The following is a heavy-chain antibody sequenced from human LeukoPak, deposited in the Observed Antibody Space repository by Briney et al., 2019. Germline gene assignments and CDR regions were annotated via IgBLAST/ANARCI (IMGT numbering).Heavy chain of an antibody. CDR2: ISYDGSNK. CDR3: AKGSTLTAASSSDFDY. Sequence: GGSLRLSCAASGFTFSSYGMHWVRQAPGKGLEWVAVISYDGSNKYCADSVKGRYTISRDNSKNTLYLQMNSLRAEDTAVYYCAKGSTLTAASSSDFDYWGQGTLVTVSS. V-gene: IGHV3-30*18. J-gene: IGHJ4*02. D-gene: IGHD6-19*01. CDR1: GFTFSSYG.